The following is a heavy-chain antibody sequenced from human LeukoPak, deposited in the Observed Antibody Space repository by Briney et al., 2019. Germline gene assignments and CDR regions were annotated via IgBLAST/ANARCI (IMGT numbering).Heavy chain of an antibody. Sequence: GGSLRLSYAASGITFGNNWMHWVRQGPGKGLVWISRINSDGGGAIYADSVKGRFTVSRDNAKNTLYLQMNSLRAEDTAVYYCARDVPDNWFDTWGQGTLVTVSS. J-gene: IGHJ5*02. CDR3: ARDVPDNWFDT. V-gene: IGHV3-74*01. CDR2: INSDGGGA. CDR1: GITFGNNW.